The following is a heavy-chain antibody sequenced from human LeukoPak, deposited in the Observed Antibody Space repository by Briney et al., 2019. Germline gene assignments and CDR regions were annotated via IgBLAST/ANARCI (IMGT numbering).Heavy chain of an antibody. Sequence: PGGSLRLSCAASGFTFSSYAMSWVRQAPGKGLEWVSAISGSGGSTYYADSVKGRFTISRDNSKNTLYLQMNSLRAEDTAVYYCTKRGEKYASSGYYYNPSGAFDISGQGTMVTVSS. V-gene: IGHV3-23*01. CDR3: TKRGEKYASSGYYYNPSGAFDI. CDR1: GFTFSSYA. CDR2: ISGSGGST. J-gene: IGHJ3*02. D-gene: IGHD3-22*01.